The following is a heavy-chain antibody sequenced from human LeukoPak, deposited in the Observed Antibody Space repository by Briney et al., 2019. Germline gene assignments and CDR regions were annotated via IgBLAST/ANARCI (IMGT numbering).Heavy chain of an antibody. D-gene: IGHD3-22*01. V-gene: IGHV3-15*01. Sequence: GGSLRLSCAASGFTFSDAWMTWVRQAPGKGLEWIGCIKSNSDGGTRGYAAPVKGRFTIPRDDSKNTLYLQMDSLKTEDTAVYYCTTGPEYYYDSSGFHWGQGTLVTVSS. CDR1: GFTFSDAW. CDR3: TTGPEYYYDSSGFH. CDR2: IKSNSDGGTR. J-gene: IGHJ4*02.